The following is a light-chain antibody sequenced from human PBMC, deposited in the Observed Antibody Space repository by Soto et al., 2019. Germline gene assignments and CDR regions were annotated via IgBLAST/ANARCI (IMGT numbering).Light chain of an antibody. CDR1: SSDVGGYNY. J-gene: IGLJ1*01. V-gene: IGLV2-14*03. CDR2: DVS. CDR3: NSYRRGGTYV. Sequence: QSALTQAASVSGSPGQSITISCTGTSSDVGGYNYVSWYQQYPGKAPKLMIYDVSSRPSGVSNRFSGSKSDNTASLTISGLQAEDEADYYCNSYRRGGTYVFGTGTKLTVL.